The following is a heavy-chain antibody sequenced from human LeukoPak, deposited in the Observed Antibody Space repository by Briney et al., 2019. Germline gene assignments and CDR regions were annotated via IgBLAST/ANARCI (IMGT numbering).Heavy chain of an antibody. Sequence: ASVKVSCKASGYTFTSYGISWLRQAPGQGLEWMGWISAYNGNTNYAQKLQGRVTMTTDTSTSTAYMELRSLRSDDTAVYYCARDRYYDFWSGYYTPTYYYYGMDVWGQGTKVTVSS. J-gene: IGHJ6*02. CDR2: ISAYNGNT. CDR1: GYTFTSYG. V-gene: IGHV1-18*01. CDR3: ARDRYYDFWSGYYTPTYYYYGMDV. D-gene: IGHD3-3*01.